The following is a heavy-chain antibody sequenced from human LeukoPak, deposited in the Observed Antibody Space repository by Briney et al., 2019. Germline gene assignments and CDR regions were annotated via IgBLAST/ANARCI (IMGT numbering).Heavy chain of an antibody. CDR3: AKDLVGCSSTSCYFTVGGMDV. CDR1: GFTFSSYA. D-gene: IGHD2-2*01. CDR2: ISGSGGRT. Sequence: PGGSLRLSCAASGFTFSSYAMSWVRQAPGKGLEWVSAISGSGGRTYYADSVKGRFTISRDNSKNTLYLQMNSLRAEDTAVYYCAKDLVGCSSTSCYFTVGGMDVWGQGTTVTVSS. V-gene: IGHV3-23*01. J-gene: IGHJ6*02.